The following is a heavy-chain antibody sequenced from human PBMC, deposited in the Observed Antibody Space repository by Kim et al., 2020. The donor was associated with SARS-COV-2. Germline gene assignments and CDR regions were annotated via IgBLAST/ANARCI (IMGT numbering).Heavy chain of an antibody. CDR2: INTNTGNP. CDR3: ATIDFWSGYYMRDYYYGMDV. J-gene: IGHJ6*02. V-gene: IGHV7-4-1*02. CDR1: GYTFTSYA. D-gene: IGHD3-3*01. Sequence: ASVKVSCKASGYTFTSYAMNWVRQAPGQGLEWMGWINTNTGNPTYAQGFTGRFVFSLDTSVSTAYLQISSLKAEDTAVYYCATIDFWSGYYMRDYYYGMDVWGQGTTVTVSS.